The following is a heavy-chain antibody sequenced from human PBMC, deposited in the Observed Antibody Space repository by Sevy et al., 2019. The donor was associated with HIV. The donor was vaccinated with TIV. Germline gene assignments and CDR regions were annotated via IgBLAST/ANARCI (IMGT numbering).Heavy chain of an antibody. Sequence: GGSLRLSCAASGFTFSSYAMSWVRQAPGKGLEWVSAISGSGGSTYYADSVKGRFTISRDNSKNTLYLQMNSLRAEETAVYYCAKTLPRGTIFGVVIRRIDYYYYGMDVWGQGTTVTVSS. J-gene: IGHJ6*02. CDR3: AKTLPRGTIFGVVIRRIDYYYYGMDV. CDR1: GFTFSSYA. CDR2: ISGSGGST. V-gene: IGHV3-23*01. D-gene: IGHD3-3*01.